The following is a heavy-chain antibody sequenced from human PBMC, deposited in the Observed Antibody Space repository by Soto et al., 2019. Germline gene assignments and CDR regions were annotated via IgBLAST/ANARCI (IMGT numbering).Heavy chain of an antibody. CDR3: ARGLYCSGGSCYGMDV. J-gene: IGHJ6*02. CDR2: IYSGGST. CDR1: GFTVSSNY. Sequence: GGSLRLCCAASGFTVSSNYMSWVRQAPGKGLEWVSVIYSGGSTYYADSVKGRFTISRDNSKNTLYLQMNSLRAEDTAVYYCARGLYCSGGSCYGMDVWGQGTTVTVSS. D-gene: IGHD2-15*01. V-gene: IGHV3-53*01.